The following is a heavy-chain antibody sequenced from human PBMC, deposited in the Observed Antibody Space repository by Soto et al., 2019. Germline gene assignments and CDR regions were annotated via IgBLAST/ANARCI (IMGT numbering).Heavy chain of an antibody. CDR3: ARGRYCLTGRCFPNWFDS. V-gene: IGHV4-30-4*01. CDR2: IYKSATT. CDR1: GDSISTVDYF. Sequence: SETLSLTCSVSGDSISTVDYFWAWVRQPPGQALEYIGYIYKSATTYYNPSFESRVAISLDTSKSQFSLNVTSLTAADTAVYFCARGRYCLTGRCFPNWFDSWGQGILVTVSS. D-gene: IGHD7-27*01. J-gene: IGHJ5*01.